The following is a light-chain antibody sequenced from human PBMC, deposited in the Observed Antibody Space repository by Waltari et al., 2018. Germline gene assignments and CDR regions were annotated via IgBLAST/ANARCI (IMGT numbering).Light chain of an antibody. V-gene: IGLV1-36*01. J-gene: IGLJ3*02. CDR1: SSNIGKNT. CDR3: AAWDDSLHGWV. CDR2: YDD. Sequence: QSVLTHPPSVSAAPRQRVTISCSGSSSNIGKNTVDWYQQLPGKAPRLLIYYDDLVSTGVSDRFSGSKSGTSASLAISGLQSDDEGDYYCAAWDDSLHGWVFGGGTKLTVL.